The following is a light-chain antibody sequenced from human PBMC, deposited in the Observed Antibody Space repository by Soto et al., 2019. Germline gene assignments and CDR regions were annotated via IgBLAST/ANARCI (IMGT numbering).Light chain of an antibody. CDR3: QQRSNWPIT. V-gene: IGKV3-11*01. J-gene: IGKJ5*01. CDR1: QSVSSH. Sequence: EIVLTQSPATLSLSPGERATLSCRASQSVSSHLAWYQQKPGQAPRLLIYDASKRATGIPARFSGSGSGTDFTLTISSLEPEDFAVYHCQQRSNWPITFGQGTRLEIK. CDR2: DAS.